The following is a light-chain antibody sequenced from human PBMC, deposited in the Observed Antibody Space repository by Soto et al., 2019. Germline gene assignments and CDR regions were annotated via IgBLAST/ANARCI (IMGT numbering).Light chain of an antibody. V-gene: IGLV1-44*01. CDR3: ATWYESLRVVV. J-gene: IGLJ7*01. Sequence: QPVLTQPPSASGTPGQRVTISCSGRTSNIESNTVNWYQQLPGMAPKLLIYRNNQRPSGVPDRCSGSKSGTSAALAISGLQSEDEADYYCATWYESLRVVVFGGGTQLTVL. CDR2: RNN. CDR1: TSNIESNT.